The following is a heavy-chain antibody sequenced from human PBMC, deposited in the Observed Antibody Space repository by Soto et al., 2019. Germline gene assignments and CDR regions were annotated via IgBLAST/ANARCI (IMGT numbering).Heavy chain of an antibody. CDR1: GFTFSSYA. CDR2: ISGSGGST. V-gene: IGHV3-23*01. Sequence: PGGSLRLSCAASGFTFSSYAMSWVRQAPGKGLEWVSAISGSGGSTYYADSVKGRFTISRDNSKNTLYLQMNSLRAEDTAVYYCAREGPTTKIAVAGPGGMDVWGQGTTVTVSS. D-gene: IGHD6-19*01. CDR3: AREGPTTKIAVAGPGGMDV. J-gene: IGHJ6*02.